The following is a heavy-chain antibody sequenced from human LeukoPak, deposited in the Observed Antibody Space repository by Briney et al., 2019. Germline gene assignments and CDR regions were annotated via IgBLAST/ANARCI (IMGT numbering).Heavy chain of an antibody. CDR2: INTNTGNP. Sequence: ASVKVSCKASGYTFNTYGVNWVRQAPGQGLEWMGWINTNTGNPTYTQGFTGRFVFSLDTSVSTAYLQISSLKAEDTAVYYCARDNYYHYDYWGQGTLVTVSS. CDR3: ARDNYYHYDY. J-gene: IGHJ4*02. D-gene: IGHD3-10*01. V-gene: IGHV7-4-1*02. CDR1: GYTFNTYG.